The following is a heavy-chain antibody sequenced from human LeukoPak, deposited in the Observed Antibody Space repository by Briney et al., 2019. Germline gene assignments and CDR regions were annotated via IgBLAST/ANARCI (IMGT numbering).Heavy chain of an antibody. J-gene: IGHJ4*02. CDR1: GFTVSSNY. Sequence: GGSLRLSCVAAGFTVSSNYMSWVRQAPGKGLEWVSVVYGGGNTYYADSVKGRFTVSRENSRNTLYLQMNSLIAEDTAMYYCARAQMAAAGPFDYWGLGTLVTVSS. CDR2: VYGGGNT. D-gene: IGHD6-13*01. V-gene: IGHV3-66*01. CDR3: ARAQMAAAGPFDY.